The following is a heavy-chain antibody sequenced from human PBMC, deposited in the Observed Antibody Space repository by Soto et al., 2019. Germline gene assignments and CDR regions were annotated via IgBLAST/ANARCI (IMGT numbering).Heavy chain of an antibody. J-gene: IGHJ4*02. D-gene: IGHD3-22*01. Sequence: EVQMVESGGGLVQPGGSLRLSCAASGFTFSSYWMNWVRQAPGRGLEWVADIKQDETEKYYVDSVKGRFTISRDNAKNSLYLQMDILRAEDTAVYYCARGDYFDRGFDYWGQGTLVTVSS. CDR2: IKQDETEK. CDR3: ARGDYFDRGFDY. CDR1: GFTFSSYW. V-gene: IGHV3-7*03.